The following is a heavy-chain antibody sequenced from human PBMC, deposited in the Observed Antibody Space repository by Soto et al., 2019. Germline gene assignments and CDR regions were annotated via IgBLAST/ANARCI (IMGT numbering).Heavy chain of an antibody. D-gene: IGHD2-15*01. V-gene: IGHV4-30-2*01. CDR3: ARYVYCSGGSCTPPDAFDI. CDR1: GGSISSGGYS. J-gene: IGHJ3*02. CDR2: IYHSGST. Sequence: QLQLQESGSGLVKPSQTLSLTCAVSGGSISSGGYSWSWIRQPPGKGLEWIGYIYHSGSTYYNPSLKSRVTISVDRSKNQFSLKLSSVTAADTAVYYCARYVYCSGGSCTPPDAFDIWGQGTMVTVSS.